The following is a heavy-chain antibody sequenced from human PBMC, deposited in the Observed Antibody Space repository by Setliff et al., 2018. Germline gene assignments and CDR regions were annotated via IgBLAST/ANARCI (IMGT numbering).Heavy chain of an antibody. J-gene: IGHJ4*02. D-gene: IGHD4-17*01. CDR3: ARLRKDYGDYYYFDY. CDR1: GFTFSSYW. Sequence: GGSLRLSCPASGFTFSSYWMSWVRQAPGKGLEWVANIKQDGSEKYYVDSVKGRFTISRDNAKNSLYLQMNSLRAEDTAVYYCARLRKDYGDYYYFDYWGQGTLVTVSS. V-gene: IGHV3-7*01. CDR2: IKQDGSEK.